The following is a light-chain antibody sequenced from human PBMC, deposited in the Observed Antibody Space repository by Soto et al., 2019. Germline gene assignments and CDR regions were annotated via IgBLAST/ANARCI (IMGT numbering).Light chain of an antibody. Sequence: EILVTQSPSTLSVSPWGRATLSCRASQSISGALAWYQQKPGQAPRLLIYGASKRATSFPARFSGSGSGTDFTLTISSLQSEDVAVYYCQQFDNWPWTFGQGTKVDIK. CDR2: GAS. CDR1: QSISGA. V-gene: IGKV3-15*01. J-gene: IGKJ1*01. CDR3: QQFDNWPWT.